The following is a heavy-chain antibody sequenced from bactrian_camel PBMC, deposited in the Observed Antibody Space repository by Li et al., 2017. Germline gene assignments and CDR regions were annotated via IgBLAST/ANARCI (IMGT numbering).Heavy chain of an antibody. CDR2: VDRFGKIT. J-gene: IGHJ4*01. V-gene: IGHV3S26*01. CDR3: VTDASTPGLGAARY. Sequence: LVESGGDSVQAGRSLRLSCTASGFPDNYYCFGWFRQVPGKEREGVASVDRFGKITYAVSMKGRFTIFRDNVKNTLYLQMNGLKTEDSARYHCVTDASTPGLGAARYWGQGTQVTVS. CDR1: GFPDNYYC. D-gene: IGHD1*01.